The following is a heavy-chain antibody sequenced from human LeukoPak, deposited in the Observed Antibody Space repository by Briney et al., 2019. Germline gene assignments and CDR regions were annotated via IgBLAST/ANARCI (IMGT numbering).Heavy chain of an antibody. J-gene: IGHJ4*02. D-gene: IGHD2-8*01. Sequence: GGSLRLSCAASGFTFSSYAMSWVRQAPGKGLEWVSAISGSGGSTYYADSVKGRFTISRDNSKNTLYLQMNSLRAEDTAVYYCAKDSGYCTNGVCYSFDYRGQGTLVTVSS. CDR3: AKDSGYCTNGVCYSFDY. V-gene: IGHV3-23*01. CDR1: GFTFSSYA. CDR2: ISGSGGST.